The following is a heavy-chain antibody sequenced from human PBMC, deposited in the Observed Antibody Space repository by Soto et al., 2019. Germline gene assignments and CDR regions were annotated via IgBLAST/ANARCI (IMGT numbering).Heavy chain of an antibody. Sequence: GGSLRLSCAASGFTFSSYAMTWVRQAPGKGLEWVSTFSPTGSSTYYADSMKGRFTISRDNSKNTLYLQMNSLRAEDTAVYYCARDWRYYGSGSRMDVWGQGTTVTVSS. CDR1: GFTFSSYA. CDR2: FSPTGSST. V-gene: IGHV3-23*01. J-gene: IGHJ6*02. D-gene: IGHD3-10*01. CDR3: ARDWRYYGSGSRMDV.